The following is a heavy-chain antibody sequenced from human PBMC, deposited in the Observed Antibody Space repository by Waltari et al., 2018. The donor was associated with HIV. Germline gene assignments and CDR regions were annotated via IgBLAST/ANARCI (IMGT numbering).Heavy chain of an antibody. CDR3: ARHPPGTARFDP. CDR2: IYYRGGT. CDR1: GGSISSFY. Sequence: QVQLQESGPGLVKPSETLSLTCTVPGGSISSFYWSWIRQPPGKGLEWIGYIYYRGGTNYDPALERRVTISVDTSKNQFLLKLNAVTAADTAVYYCARHPPGTARFDPGVQGTLVTVSS. J-gene: IGHJ5*02. V-gene: IGHV4-59*08.